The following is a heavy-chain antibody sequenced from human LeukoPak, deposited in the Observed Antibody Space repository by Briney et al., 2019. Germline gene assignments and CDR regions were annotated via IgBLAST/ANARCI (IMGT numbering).Heavy chain of an antibody. CDR3: AREGRYSGCEY. CDR2: IKQDSSEI. V-gene: IGHV3-7*01. Sequence: GGSLRLSCVASGFSLSSKWMSWVRQAPGKGLEWVANIKQDSSEIHYVDSVKGRFTISRENAKNSLYLQMNNLRAEDTVVYYCAREGRYSGCEYWGQGTLVTVSS. CDR1: GFSLSSKW. J-gene: IGHJ4*02. D-gene: IGHD6-19*01.